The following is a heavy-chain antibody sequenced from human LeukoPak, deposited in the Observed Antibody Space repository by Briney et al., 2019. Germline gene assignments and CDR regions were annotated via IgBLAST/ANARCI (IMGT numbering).Heavy chain of an antibody. CDR2: ISYTGTYI. V-gene: IGHV3-21*01. J-gene: IGHJ3*02. CDR3: AKEGYSSSSDDAFDI. D-gene: IGHD6-6*01. CDR1: AFSLNAYN. Sequence: PGGSLRLSCAASAFSLNAYNMNWVRQAPGKGLEWVSSISYTGTYIYYADSVKGRFTISRDNSKNTLYLQLNSLRAEDTAVYYCAKEGYSSSSDDAFDIWGQGTMVTVSS.